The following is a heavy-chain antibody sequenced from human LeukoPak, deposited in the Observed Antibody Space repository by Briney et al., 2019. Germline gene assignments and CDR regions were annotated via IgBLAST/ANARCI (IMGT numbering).Heavy chain of an antibody. Sequence: SETLSLTCTVSGGSISSYYWSWIRQPPGKGLEWIGYIYYSGSTYYNPSLKSRVTISVDTSKNQFSLKLSSVTAADTAVYYCAREPYDSSGYYYGDAFDIWGQGTMVTVSS. J-gene: IGHJ3*02. CDR1: GGSISSYY. CDR3: AREPYDSSGYYYGDAFDI. D-gene: IGHD3-22*01. V-gene: IGHV4-59*12. CDR2: IYYSGST.